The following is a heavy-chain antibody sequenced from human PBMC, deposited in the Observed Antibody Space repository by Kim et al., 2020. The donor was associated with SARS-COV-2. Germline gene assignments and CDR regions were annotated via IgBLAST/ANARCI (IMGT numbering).Heavy chain of an antibody. V-gene: IGHV4-59*08. J-gene: IGHJ6*02. Sequence: SETLSLTCTVSGGSISSYYWSWIRQPPGKGLEWIGYIYYSGSTNYNPSLKSRVTISVDTSKNQFSLKLSSVTAADTAVYYCARDATYYYGSGIGYYGMDVWGQGTTVTVSS. CDR3: ARDATYYYGSGIGYYGMDV. CDR1: GGSISSYY. D-gene: IGHD3-10*01. CDR2: IYYSGST.